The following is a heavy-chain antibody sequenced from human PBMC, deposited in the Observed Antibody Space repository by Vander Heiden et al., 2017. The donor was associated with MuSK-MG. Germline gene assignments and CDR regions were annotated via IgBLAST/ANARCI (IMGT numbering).Heavy chain of an antibody. Sequence: EVQLVESGGLSVQPGPSLRLSCAPSGFPFISYSMNWVRQAPGKRLEWASYLSSISSTICYANSVKGRFKISRSNAKNSLYLQMNSLGAEDTAVYYCASVAAAPYYYYGMDVWGQGTTVTVSS. V-gene: IGHV3-48*04. CDR1: GFPFISYS. D-gene: IGHD6-13*01. CDR3: ASVAAAPYYYYGMDV. CDR2: LSSISSTI. J-gene: IGHJ6*02.